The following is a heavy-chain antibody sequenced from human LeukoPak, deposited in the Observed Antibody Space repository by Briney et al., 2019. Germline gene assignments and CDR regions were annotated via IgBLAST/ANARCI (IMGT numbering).Heavy chain of an antibody. J-gene: IGHJ6*02. V-gene: IGHV1-8*01. Sequence: AAVTVSCKASGYTFTSYDINWVRQATGQGLEWMGWMNPNSGNTGYAQKLQGRVTMTRNTSISTAYMELSSLRSEDTAVYYCARVVRLREWFGESRNYGMDVWGQGTTVTVSS. CDR3: ARVVRLREWFGESRNYGMDV. CDR2: MNPNSGNT. CDR1: GYTFTSYD. D-gene: IGHD3-10*01.